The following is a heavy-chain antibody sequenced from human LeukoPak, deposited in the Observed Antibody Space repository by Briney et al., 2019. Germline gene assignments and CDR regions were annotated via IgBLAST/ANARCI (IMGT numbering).Heavy chain of an antibody. CDR1: GFTFSSYA. CDR2: ISYDGSNK. CDR3: ARSTVTSVDY. J-gene: IGHJ4*02. Sequence: GGSLRLSCAASGFTFSSYAMHWVRQAPGKGLEWVAVISYDGSNKYYADSVKGRFTISRDNSKNTLYLQMSSLRVEDTAVYYCARSTVTSVDYWGQGVLVTVSS. V-gene: IGHV3-30-3*01. D-gene: IGHD4-17*01.